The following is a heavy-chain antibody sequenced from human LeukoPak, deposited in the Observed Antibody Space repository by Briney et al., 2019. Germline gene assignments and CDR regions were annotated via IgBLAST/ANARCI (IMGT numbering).Heavy chain of an antibody. J-gene: IGHJ4*02. Sequence: PGGPLRLSCAASGFTFNNYAMGWVRQAPGKGPEWVALISDSGGAAYFADSVKCRFTISRDNSKNTVYLQMGGLRAEDTAVYYCAPDLRGSAWSLDDWGQGTLVTVSS. CDR2: ISDSGGAA. D-gene: IGHD6-13*01. CDR1: GFTFNNYA. V-gene: IGHV3-23*01. CDR3: APDLRGSAWSLDD.